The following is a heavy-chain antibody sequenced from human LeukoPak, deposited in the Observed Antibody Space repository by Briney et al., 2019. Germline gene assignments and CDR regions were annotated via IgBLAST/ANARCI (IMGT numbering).Heavy chain of an antibody. Sequence: GGSLRLSCVASGITFSNYAVSWVRQAPEKGLDWVSVITGSAHKIRYADSVKGRFTISRDNSENIVYLQMNNLRAEDTAVYYCAGRVTGYSSGYVYWGQGTLVAVSS. CDR2: ITGSAHKI. CDR3: AGRVTGYSSGYVY. CDR1: GITFSNYA. D-gene: IGHD5-18*01. V-gene: IGHV3-23*01. J-gene: IGHJ4*02.